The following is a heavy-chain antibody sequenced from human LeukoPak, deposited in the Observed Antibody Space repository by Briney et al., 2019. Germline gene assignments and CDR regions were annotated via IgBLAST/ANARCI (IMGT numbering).Heavy chain of an antibody. CDR2: IYHSGNT. Sequence: PSETLSLTCTVSGGSVSSGSSFWSWIRQPPGKGLEWIGYIYHSGNTNYNPSLKSRVTISVDTSKSQLSLKLNSVTAADTAVYYCARDRNYYGSSGYYFANWGQGTLVTVSS. CDR1: GGSVSSGSSF. J-gene: IGHJ4*02. D-gene: IGHD3-22*01. V-gene: IGHV4-61*01. CDR3: ARDRNYYGSSGYYFAN.